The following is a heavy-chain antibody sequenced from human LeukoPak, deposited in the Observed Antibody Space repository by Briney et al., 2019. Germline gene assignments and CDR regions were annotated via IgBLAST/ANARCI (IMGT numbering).Heavy chain of an antibody. Sequence: PSETLSLTCAVYGGSFSGYYWSWIRQPPGKGLEWIGEINHSGSTYYNPSLKSRVTISVDTSRTRFSLRLISVTAADTAVYYCARRTNCCYMDVWGKGTTVTVSS. V-gene: IGHV4-34*01. CDR2: INHSGST. CDR1: GGSFSGYY. J-gene: IGHJ6*03. CDR3: ARRTNCCYMDV. D-gene: IGHD1-1*01.